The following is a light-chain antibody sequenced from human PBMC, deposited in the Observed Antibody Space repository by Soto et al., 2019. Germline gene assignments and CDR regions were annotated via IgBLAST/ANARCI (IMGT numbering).Light chain of an antibody. Sequence: DIQLTQSPSFLSASEGDRVSITCRASQGISSYLAWYQQKPGKAPKLLIYAASTLQSGIPSRFSGSGSVTEFTLTISSLQPEDFATYYCQQPPGFGGGNKVEIK. CDR2: AAS. CDR3: QQPPG. J-gene: IGKJ4*01. CDR1: QGISSY. V-gene: IGKV1-9*01.